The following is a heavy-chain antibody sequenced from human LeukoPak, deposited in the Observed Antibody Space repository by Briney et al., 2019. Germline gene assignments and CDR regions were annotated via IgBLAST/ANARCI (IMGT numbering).Heavy chain of an antibody. J-gene: IGHJ4*02. V-gene: IGHV3-21*01. Sequence: GGSLRLSCAASGFTFSSYSMNWVRQAPGKGLEWVSSISGSSSYIYYADSVKGRFTISRDNAKNSLYLQMNSLRAEDTAVYYCARADGSGSYSYLDYWGQGTLVTVSS. CDR2: ISGSSSYI. CDR1: GFTFSSYS. D-gene: IGHD3-10*01. CDR3: ARADGSGSYSYLDY.